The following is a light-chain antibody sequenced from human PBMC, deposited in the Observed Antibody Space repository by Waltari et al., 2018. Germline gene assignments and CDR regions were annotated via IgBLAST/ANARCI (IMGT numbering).Light chain of an antibody. Sequence: DIVMTPSPDSLAVSLGERAPITCTSSQNVLASSNNKNYLAWYQQKPGQPPKLLIYWASTRECGVPDRFSGSGSGTDFTLTISSLQAEDVAVYYCQQYYSTPYTFGQGTKLEIK. CDR2: WAS. CDR1: QNVLASSNNKNY. V-gene: IGKV4-1*01. J-gene: IGKJ2*01. CDR3: QQYYSTPYT.